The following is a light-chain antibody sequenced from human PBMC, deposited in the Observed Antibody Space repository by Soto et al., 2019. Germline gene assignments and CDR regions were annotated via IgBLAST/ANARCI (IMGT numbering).Light chain of an antibody. Sequence: EIVMAQSPATLSLSPGERATLSCRASQSVSSNLAWYQQKPGQAPRLLIYGASTRATGIPARFSGSGSGTEFTLTISSLQSEDFAVYYCQQYNKWPPYTFGQGTKLEIK. V-gene: IGKV3-15*01. J-gene: IGKJ2*01. CDR1: QSVSSN. CDR3: QQYNKWPPYT. CDR2: GAS.